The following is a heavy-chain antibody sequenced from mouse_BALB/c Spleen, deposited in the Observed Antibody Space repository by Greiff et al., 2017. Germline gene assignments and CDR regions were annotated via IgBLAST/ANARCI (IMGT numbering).Heavy chain of an antibody. CDR2: IWAGGST. Sequence: VQLKESGPGLVAPSQSLSITCTVSGFSLPSYGVHWVRQPPGKGLEWLGVIWAGGSTNYNSALMSRLSISNDNSKSQVFLKMNSLPTDDTAMYDCARDYYGSSFLFDYWGQGTTLTVSS. CDR3: ARDYYGSSFLFDY. J-gene: IGHJ2*01. D-gene: IGHD1-1*01. CDR1: GFSLPSYG. V-gene: IGHV2-9*02.